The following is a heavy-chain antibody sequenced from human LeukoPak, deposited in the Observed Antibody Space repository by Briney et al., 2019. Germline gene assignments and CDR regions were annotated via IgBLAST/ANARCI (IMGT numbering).Heavy chain of an antibody. Sequence: GRSRTLSCAASGFTFSSYDMHWVRQAPGKGLEWVALIWYDGCNKNYADSVKGRFTISRDNSKNTLFLQMNSLRAEDTAVYYCAREASDAFDIWGQGTMVTLSA. CDR3: AREASDAFDI. CDR1: GFTFSSYD. J-gene: IGHJ3*02. CDR2: IWYDGCNK. V-gene: IGHV3-33*01.